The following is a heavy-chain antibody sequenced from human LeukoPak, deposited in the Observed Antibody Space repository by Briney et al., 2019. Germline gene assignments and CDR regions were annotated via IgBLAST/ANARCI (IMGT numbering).Heavy chain of an antibody. V-gene: IGHV3-13*05. D-gene: IGHD5-12*01. Sequence: GGSLRLSCAASGFTFSSYDMHWVRQATGKGLEWVSTIGAGGDPYYPGSVKGRFTISRENAKNSLYLRMNSLRAGDTAMYYCARGTVATIGWYFDLWGRGTLVTVSS. J-gene: IGHJ2*01. CDR2: IGAGGDP. CDR1: GFTFSSYD. CDR3: ARGTVATIGWYFDL.